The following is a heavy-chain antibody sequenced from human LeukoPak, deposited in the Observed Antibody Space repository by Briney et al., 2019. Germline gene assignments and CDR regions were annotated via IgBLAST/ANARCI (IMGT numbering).Heavy chain of an antibody. CDR1: GFTVSSNY. Sequence: GGSLRLSCAASGFTVSSNYMSWVRQAPGKGLEWVSVIYSGGSTYYADSVKGRFTISRDNSKNTLYLQMNSLRAEDTAVYYCAKDRAPVTTTIDYWGQGTLVTVSS. J-gene: IGHJ4*02. D-gene: IGHD4-17*01. V-gene: IGHV3-53*05. CDR2: IYSGGST. CDR3: AKDRAPVTTTIDY.